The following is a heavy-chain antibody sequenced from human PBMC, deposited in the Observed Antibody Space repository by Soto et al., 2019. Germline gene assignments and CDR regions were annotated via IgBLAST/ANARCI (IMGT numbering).Heavy chain of an antibody. CDR2: ISDSGGLT. D-gene: IGHD6-6*01. V-gene: IGHV3-23*01. CDR3: ARRAFGSSRAFDI. CDR1: GFAFSSYP. Sequence: AGGSLRLSCAASGFAFSSYPMSLVRQASEKGLEWVSGISDSGGLTYNADSVKGRFTISRDNSKNTLYLQMNSLRAEDTAVYYCARRAFGSSRAFDIWGQGTVVTVSS. J-gene: IGHJ3*02.